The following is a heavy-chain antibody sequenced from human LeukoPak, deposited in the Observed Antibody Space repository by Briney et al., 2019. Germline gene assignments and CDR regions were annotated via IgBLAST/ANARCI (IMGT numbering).Heavy chain of an antibody. D-gene: IGHD3-10*01. J-gene: IGHJ4*02. CDR3: ARDYHGSGSLTTFDY. CDR2: INPRGGSA. CDR1: GYTFTSYY. Sequence: ASVKVSCKTSGYTFTSYYMHWVRQAPGQGLEWMGIINPRGGSASSAQKFQGRVTLTRDTSTSTVYMDLSSLRSQDTAAYYCARDYHGSGSLTTFDYWGQGTLVTVSS. V-gene: IGHV1-46*01.